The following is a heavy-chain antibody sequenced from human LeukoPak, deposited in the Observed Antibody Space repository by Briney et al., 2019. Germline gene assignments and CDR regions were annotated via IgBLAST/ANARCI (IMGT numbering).Heavy chain of an antibody. V-gene: IGHV4-59*11. CDR2: IYYSGST. Sequence: PSETLSLTCTVPGGSISSHYWSWIRQPPGKGLEWIGYIYYSGSTNYNPSLKSRVTISVDTSKNQFSLKLSSVTAADTAVYYCARPNRRGGVDNWFDPWGQGTLVTVSS. J-gene: IGHJ5*02. CDR3: ARPNRRGGVDNWFDP. D-gene: IGHD2-21*01. CDR1: GGSISSHY.